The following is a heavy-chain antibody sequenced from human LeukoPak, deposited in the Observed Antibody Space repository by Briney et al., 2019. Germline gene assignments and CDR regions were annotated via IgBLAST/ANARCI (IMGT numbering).Heavy chain of an antibody. J-gene: IGHJ4*02. CDR2: INTYDGNT. D-gene: IGHD2-15*01. CDR3: ARDFATWYFDY. CDR1: GYAFSSYH. Sequence: GASVKVSCKASGYAFSSYHVSWVRQAPGQGLEWMGWINTYDGNTNYAQNFQGRVAMTTDTSTSTAYMELRSLRSDDTAVYYCARDFATWYFDYWGQGTLVTVPS. V-gene: IGHV1-18*01.